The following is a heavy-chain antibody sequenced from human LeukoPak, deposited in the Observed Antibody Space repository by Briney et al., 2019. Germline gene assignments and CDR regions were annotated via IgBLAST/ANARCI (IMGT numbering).Heavy chain of an antibody. D-gene: IGHD3-10*01. CDR1: GYSISSGYY. CDR3: ARGGHRRYYYTSGSAFDP. CDR2: IYYSGST. Sequence: SETLSLTCTVSGYSISSGYYWGWIRQPPGKGLEWIGYIYYSGSTYYNPSLKSRVTISVDTSKNQFSLKLSSVTADDTAVYYCARGGHRRYYYTSGSAFDPWGQGTLVTVSS. V-gene: IGHV4-38-2*02. J-gene: IGHJ5*02.